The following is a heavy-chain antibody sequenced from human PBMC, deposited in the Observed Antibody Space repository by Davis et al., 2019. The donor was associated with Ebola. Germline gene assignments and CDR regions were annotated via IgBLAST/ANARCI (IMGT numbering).Heavy chain of an antibody. CDR2: ITNKAAGGTT. J-gene: IGHJ4*02. CDR3: TTVTWRGEFDN. D-gene: IGHD3-16*01. CDR1: GLTFSNAW. Sequence: GESLKISCAAPGLTFSNAWMSWVRQAPGKGLEWVGRITNKAAGGTTDYAAPVKGRSSISTDDSKNTLYLQMNSLKTEDTAVYYCTTVTWRGEFDNWGQGILVTVSS. V-gene: IGHV3-15*01.